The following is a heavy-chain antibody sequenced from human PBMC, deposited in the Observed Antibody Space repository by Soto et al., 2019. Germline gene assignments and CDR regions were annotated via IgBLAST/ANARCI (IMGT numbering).Heavy chain of an antibody. Sequence: QVQLVQSGAEVKKPGSSVKVSCKATGGTFSSYAISWVRQAPGQGLEWMGGIIPIFGTANYAQKFQGRVTITADESTSTAYMELSSLRSEDTAVYYCARAYHSGYDYASGWFDPWGQGTLVTVSS. D-gene: IGHD5-12*01. V-gene: IGHV1-69*01. CDR1: GGTFSSYA. J-gene: IGHJ5*02. CDR2: IIPIFGTA. CDR3: ARAYHSGYDYASGWFDP.